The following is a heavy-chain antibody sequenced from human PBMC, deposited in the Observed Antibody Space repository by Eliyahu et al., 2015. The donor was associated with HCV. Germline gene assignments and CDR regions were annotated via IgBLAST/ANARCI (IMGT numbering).Heavy chain of an antibody. J-gene: IGHJ4*02. Sequence: EVQLLESGGGLVQPGGSLRLSCAASGFXFXTXATSXVRRAPGKGLEWVSAISDVGGTTHYADSVKGRFTMSRDNSKNTLFLQMNSLRVEDTAIYYCAKCSLRSSWCPFDSWGQGTLVTVSS. V-gene: IGHV3-23*01. CDR1: GFXFXTXA. CDR2: ISDVGGTT. D-gene: IGHD6-13*01. CDR3: AKCSLRSSWCPFDS.